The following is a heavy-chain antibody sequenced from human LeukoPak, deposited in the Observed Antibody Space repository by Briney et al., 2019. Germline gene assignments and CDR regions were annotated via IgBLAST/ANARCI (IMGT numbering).Heavy chain of an antibody. V-gene: IGHV4-38-2*02. Sequence: SETLSLTCTVSGYSISSGYYWGWIRQPPGKGLEWIGSIYHGGSTYYNPSLKSRVTMSVDTSKNQFSLKLSSVTAADTAVYYCARESPLDYYDSSGYFRGAFDIWGQGTMVTVSS. D-gene: IGHD3-22*01. CDR1: GYSISSGYY. J-gene: IGHJ3*02. CDR3: ARESPLDYYDSSGYFRGAFDI. CDR2: IYHGGST.